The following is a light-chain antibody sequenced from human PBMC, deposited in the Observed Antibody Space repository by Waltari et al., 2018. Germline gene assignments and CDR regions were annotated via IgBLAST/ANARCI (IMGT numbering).Light chain of an antibody. CDR1: QSLLHQNGYNY. CDR3: MQTLQSLWT. V-gene: IGKV2-28*01. CDR2: LGS. J-gene: IGKJ1*01. Sequence: DIVMTQSPLSLPVTPGEPASISCRSSQSLLHQNGYNYLDWYLQKPGQSPQLLIYLGSNRASGVPDRFSGSGSGTDFTLKISRVEAEDVGVYYCMQTLQSLWTFGQGTKVEIK.